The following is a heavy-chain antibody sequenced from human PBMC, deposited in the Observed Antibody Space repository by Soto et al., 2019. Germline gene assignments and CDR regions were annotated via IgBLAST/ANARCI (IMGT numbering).Heavy chain of an antibody. CDR3: ARHDYGDYIFDY. CDR2: IYYSGST. J-gene: IGHJ4*02. D-gene: IGHD4-17*01. CDR1: GDSISRYY. Sequence: PSETLSLTCTVSGDSISRYYWSWIRQPPGKGLEWIGYIYYSGSTNYNPSLKSRVTISVDTSKNQFSLKLSSVTAADTAVYYCARHDYGDYIFDYWGQGTLVTVSS. V-gene: IGHV4-59*08.